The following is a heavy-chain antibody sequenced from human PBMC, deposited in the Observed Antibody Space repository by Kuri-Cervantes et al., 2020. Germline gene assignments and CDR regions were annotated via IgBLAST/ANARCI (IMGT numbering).Heavy chain of an antibody. J-gene: IGHJ6*02. Sequence: GSLRLSCTVSGGSISSYYWSWIRQPPGKGLEWIGEINHSGSTNYNPSLKSRVTISVDTSKNQFSLKLSSVTAADTAVYYCARGTTATHIYYYYGMDVWGQGITVTVSS. V-gene: IGHV4-34*01. D-gene: IGHD4-17*01. CDR2: INHSGST. CDR3: ARGTTATHIYYYYGMDV. CDR1: GGSISSYY.